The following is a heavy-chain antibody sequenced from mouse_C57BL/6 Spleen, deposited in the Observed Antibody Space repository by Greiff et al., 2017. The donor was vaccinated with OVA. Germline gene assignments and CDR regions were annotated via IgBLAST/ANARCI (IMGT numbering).Heavy chain of an antibody. CDR3: ARSSYYYGSRGLDY. CDR1: GYTFTSYW. V-gene: IGHV1-64*01. J-gene: IGHJ2*01. Sequence: QVQLQQPGAELVKPGASVKLSCKASGYTFTSYWMHWVKQRPGQGLEWIGMIHPNSGSTNYNEKFKSKATLTVDKSSSTAYMQLSSLTSEDSAVYYCARSSYYYGSRGLDYWGQGTTLTVSS. D-gene: IGHD1-1*01. CDR2: IHPNSGST.